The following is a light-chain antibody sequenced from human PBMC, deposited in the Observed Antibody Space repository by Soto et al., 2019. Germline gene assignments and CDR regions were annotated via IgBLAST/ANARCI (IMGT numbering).Light chain of an antibody. CDR1: QSVTSN. V-gene: IGKV3-15*01. CDR3: QQYNTWPET. Sequence: EIVMTQSPATLSVSPGERATLSCRASQSVTSNLAWYQQKPGQAPRLLIYGASTRATGIPARFSGSGSGTEFTLTISRLQSEDFAIYFCQQYNTWPETXGQGTKV. J-gene: IGKJ1*01. CDR2: GAS.